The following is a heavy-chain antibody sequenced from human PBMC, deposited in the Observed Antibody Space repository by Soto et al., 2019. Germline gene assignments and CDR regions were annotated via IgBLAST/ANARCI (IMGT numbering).Heavy chain of an antibody. CDR1: GFTFSSYG. V-gene: IGHV3-30*18. J-gene: IGHJ4*02. CDR2: ISYDGSNK. Sequence: GGSLRLSCAASGFTFSSYGMHWVRQAPGKGLEWVAVISYDGSNKYYADSVKGRFTISRDNSKNTLYLQMNSLRAEDTAVYYCXKELRTYDFWSGPPFDYWGQGTLVTVSS. D-gene: IGHD3-3*01. CDR3: XKELRTYDFWSGPPFDY.